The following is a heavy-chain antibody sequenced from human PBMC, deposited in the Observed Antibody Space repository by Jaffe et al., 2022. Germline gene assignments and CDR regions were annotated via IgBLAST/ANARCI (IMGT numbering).Heavy chain of an antibody. D-gene: IGHD3-10*01. V-gene: IGHV3-7*05. CDR1: GFTFSSYW. J-gene: IGHJ4*02. Sequence: EVQLVESGGGLVQPGGSLRLSCAASGFTFSSYWMSWVRQAPGKGLEWVANIKQDGSEKYYVDSVKGRFTISRDNAKNSLYLQMNSLRAEDTAVYYCARFSDYYGSGPSGWWGQGTLVTVSS. CDR3: ARFSDYYGSGPSGW. CDR2: IKQDGSEK.